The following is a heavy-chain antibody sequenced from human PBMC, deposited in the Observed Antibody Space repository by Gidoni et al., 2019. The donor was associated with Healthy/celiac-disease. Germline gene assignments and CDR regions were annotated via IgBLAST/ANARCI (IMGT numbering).Heavy chain of an antibody. CDR3: ARDPGIAARPDLTSY. CDR1: GFPFSSYA. V-gene: IGHV3-30*04. Sequence: QVQLVEYGGGVVQPGRSLRLSCAASGFPFSSYAMHWVRQAPGKGLEWVAVISYDGSNKYYADSVKGRFTISRDNSKNTLYLQMNSLRAEDTAVYYCARDPGIAARPDLTSYWGQGTLVTVSS. CDR2: ISYDGSNK. D-gene: IGHD6-6*01. J-gene: IGHJ4*02.